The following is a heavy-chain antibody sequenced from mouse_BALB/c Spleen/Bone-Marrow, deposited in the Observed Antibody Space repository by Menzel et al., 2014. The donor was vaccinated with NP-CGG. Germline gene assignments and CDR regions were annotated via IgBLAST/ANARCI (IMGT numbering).Heavy chain of an antibody. CDR3: ARGSYYEGTMDY. CDR1: GFSLTGYG. Sequence: VKLEESGPGLVAPSQSLSITCTVSGFSLTGYGVHWVRQPPGKVLEWLGVIWAGGSTNYNSALMSRLSISKDNSKSQVFLKMNSLQTDDTAMYYCARGSYYEGTMDYWGQGTSVTASS. J-gene: IGHJ4*01. D-gene: IGHD1-1*01. V-gene: IGHV2-9*02. CDR2: IWAGGST.